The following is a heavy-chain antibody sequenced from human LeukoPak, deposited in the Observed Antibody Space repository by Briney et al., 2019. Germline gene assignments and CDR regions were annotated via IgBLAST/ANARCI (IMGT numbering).Heavy chain of an antibody. CDR2: MNPNNGNT. CDR1: GFTFTSYD. Sequence: ASVKVSCKASGFTFTSYDINWVRQASGQGLEWVGWMNPNNGNTGYAQKFQGRVIMTRDTSISTAYMELRDLRSEDTAVYYRVRDGEGVAISVNYWFDPWGQGTLVTVSS. J-gene: IGHJ5*02. D-gene: IGHD3-10*01. CDR3: VRDGEGVAISVNYWFDP. V-gene: IGHV1-8*01.